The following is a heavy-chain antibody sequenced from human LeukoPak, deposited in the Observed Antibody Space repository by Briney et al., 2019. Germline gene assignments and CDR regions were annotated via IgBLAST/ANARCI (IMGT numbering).Heavy chain of an antibody. J-gene: IGHJ6*04. CDR3: AELGITMIGGV. V-gene: IGHV3-7*01. D-gene: IGHD3-10*02. CDR2: IKQDGSEK. Sequence: PGGSLRLSCTASGFTFSSYWMSWVRQAPGKGLEWVANIKQDGSEKYYVDSVKGRFTISRDNAKNSLYLQMNSLRAEDTAVYYCAELGITMIGGVWGKGTTVTNSS. CDR1: GFTFSSYW.